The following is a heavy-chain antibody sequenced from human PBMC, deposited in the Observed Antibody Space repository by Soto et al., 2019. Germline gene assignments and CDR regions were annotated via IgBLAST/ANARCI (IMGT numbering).Heavy chain of an antibody. Sequence: PSETLSLTCTVSGGSISSGGYYWSWIRQHPGKGLEWIGYIYYSGSTNYNPSLKSRVTISVDTSKNQFSLKLSSVTAADTAVYYCARLNDILTGSEDYWGQGTLVTVSS. CDR3: ARLNDILTGSEDY. CDR2: IYYSGST. V-gene: IGHV4-61*08. J-gene: IGHJ4*02. D-gene: IGHD3-9*01. CDR1: GGSISSGGYY.